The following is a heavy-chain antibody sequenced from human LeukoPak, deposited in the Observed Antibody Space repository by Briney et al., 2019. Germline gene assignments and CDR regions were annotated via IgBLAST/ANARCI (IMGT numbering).Heavy chain of an antibody. J-gene: IGHJ4*02. D-gene: IGHD6-19*01. CDR3: ARVGGGGLLAVAGSLDY. CDR2: INPNTGGT. V-gene: IGHV1-2*02. Sequence: ASVKVSCKASGYAFSAYYMHWVRQAPGQGLEWMGWINPNTGGTNYAQKFQGRVTMTRDTSATTAYMDLTSLKSDDTAVYYCARVGGGGLLAVAGSLDYWGQGTLVTVSS. CDR1: GYAFSAYY.